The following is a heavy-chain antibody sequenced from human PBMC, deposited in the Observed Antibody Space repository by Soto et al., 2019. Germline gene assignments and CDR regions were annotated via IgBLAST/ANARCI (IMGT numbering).Heavy chain of an antibody. CDR3: AGPHDRAGLGT. J-gene: IGHJ5*02. D-gene: IGHD1-1*01. CDR2: HNGYNGQT. CDR1: ENTFSTYL. V-gene: IGHV1-3*01. Sequence: ASVKFSCKASENTFSTYLVHWVRQVHGQGLEWMGWHNGYNGQTEYSQKFQGRVTITRDTSAKTAYLELRSLTSEDTAVYYRAGPHDRAGLGTWGQGTLVTVSS.